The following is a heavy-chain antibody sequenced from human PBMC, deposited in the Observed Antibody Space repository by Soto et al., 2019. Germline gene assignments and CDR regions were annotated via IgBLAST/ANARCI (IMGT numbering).Heavy chain of an antibody. J-gene: IGHJ4*02. D-gene: IGHD6-19*01. CDR3: ARSYSGGWEFDY. V-gene: IGHV3-11*01. Sequence: GGSLRLSCGASGFTFSNYYMSWIRQAPGKGLEWVSYISSTGRTIYYADSVKGRFTVSRDNAQNSLSLKLNSLRVEDTAVYYCARSYSGGWEFDYWGQGTQVTVSS. CDR1: GFTFSNYY. CDR2: ISSTGRTI.